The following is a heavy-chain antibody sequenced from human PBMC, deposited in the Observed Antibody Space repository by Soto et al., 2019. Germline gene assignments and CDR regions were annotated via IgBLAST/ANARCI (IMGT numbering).Heavy chain of an antibody. Sequence: ASVKRSCKASGYTFTGYYMHWVRQAPGQGLEWMGWINPNSGGTNYAQKFQGWVTMTRDTSISTAYMELCRLRSDDTAVYYGARYNSRRSPYPLNFWPQAFLVTVSS. CDR1: GYTFTGYY. J-gene: IGHJ4*02. CDR3: ARYNSRRSPYPLNF. CDR2: INPNSGGT. V-gene: IGHV1-2*04. D-gene: IGHD1-20*01.